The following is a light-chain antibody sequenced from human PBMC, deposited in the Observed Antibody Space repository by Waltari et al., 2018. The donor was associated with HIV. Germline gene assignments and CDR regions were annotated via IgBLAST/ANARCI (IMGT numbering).Light chain of an antibody. V-gene: IGKV1-13*02. CDR3: QQFKSYPIT. J-gene: IGKJ5*01. CDR1: QGIGSS. CDR2: DAS. Sequence: IQLTQSPSPLSAFVGARFTVSCRASQGIGSSLVWYQQKSGNSPKLLIYDASSLESGVPSRFSGSGSGTDFTLTISSLQPEDFATYYCQQFKSYPITFGQGTRLEIK.